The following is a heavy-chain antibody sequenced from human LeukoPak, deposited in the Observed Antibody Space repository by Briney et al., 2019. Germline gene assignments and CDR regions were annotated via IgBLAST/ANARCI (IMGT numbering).Heavy chain of an antibody. J-gene: IGHJ5*02. Sequence: SSVNVSCKASGCTFSSYAIIWLRQAAGQGRDWMGRIIPILGIANYAQQFQGRVTITADKSTSTPYIELSTLRSEDTAVYYCARDLYSSGFVPTNWFDPWGQGTLVTVSS. CDR2: IIPILGIA. V-gene: IGHV1-69*04. D-gene: IGHD6-25*01. CDR1: GCTFSSYA. CDR3: ARDLYSSGFVPTNWFDP.